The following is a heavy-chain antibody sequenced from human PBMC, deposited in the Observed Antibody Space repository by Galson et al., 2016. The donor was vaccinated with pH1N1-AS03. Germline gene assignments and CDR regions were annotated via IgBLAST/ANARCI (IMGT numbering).Heavy chain of an antibody. CDR3: ARDSTITGTTEDDALDI. Sequence: SVKVSCKASGGTFSSYVINWVRQAHGQGLEWMGRIIPSLDVPNYAQKFQGRVTITADKSTRTAYMELSSLRSEDTAVYYCARDSTITGTTEDDALDIWGQGTMVIVSS. CDR2: IIPSLDVP. D-gene: IGHD1-14*01. CDR1: GGTFSSYV. V-gene: IGHV1-69*04. J-gene: IGHJ3*02.